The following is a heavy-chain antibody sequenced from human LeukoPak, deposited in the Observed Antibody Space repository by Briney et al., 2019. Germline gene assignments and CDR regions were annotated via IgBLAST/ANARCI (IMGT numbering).Heavy chain of an antibody. CDR2: IRYDGSNK. J-gene: IGHJ4*02. Sequence: GGSLTLSCAASGFTFSSYGMHWVRQAQGKGLEWVAFIRYDGSNKYYADSVKGRFTISRDNSKNTLYLQMNSLRAEDTAVYYCARANCNELQYWGQGTLVTVSS. V-gene: IGHV3-30*02. D-gene: IGHD1-1*01. CDR1: GFTFSSYG. CDR3: ARANCNELQY.